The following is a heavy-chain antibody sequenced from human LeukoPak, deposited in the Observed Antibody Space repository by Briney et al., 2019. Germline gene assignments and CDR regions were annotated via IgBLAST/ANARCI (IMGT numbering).Heavy chain of an antibody. CDR1: GFTFSSHG. J-gene: IGHJ2*01. Sequence: GRSLRLSCAASGFTFSSHGMHWVRQAPGKGLEWVAVISYDGSNKYYADSVKGRFTISRDNSKNTLYLQMNSLRAEDTAVYYCARSGGSGSYYKSRYFDLWGRGTLVTVSS. CDR2: ISYDGSNK. CDR3: ARSGGSGSYYKSRYFDL. V-gene: IGHV3-30*03. D-gene: IGHD3-10*01.